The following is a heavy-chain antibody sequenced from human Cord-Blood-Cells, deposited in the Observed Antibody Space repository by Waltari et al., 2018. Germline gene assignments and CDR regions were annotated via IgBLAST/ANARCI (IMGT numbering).Heavy chain of an antibody. CDR1: GGTYSCYA. CDR3: ARWAGVRVYYFDY. V-gene: IGHV1-69*01. J-gene: IGHJ4*02. CDR2: IIPIFGTA. Sequence: QVQLVQSGAEVKKPGSSVKVSCKASGGTYSCYAIRWLRQAPGQGLEWMGGIIPIFGTANYAQKFQGRVTITADESTSTAYMELSSLRSEDTAVYYCARWAGVRVYYFDYWGQGTLVTVSS. D-gene: IGHD3-10*01.